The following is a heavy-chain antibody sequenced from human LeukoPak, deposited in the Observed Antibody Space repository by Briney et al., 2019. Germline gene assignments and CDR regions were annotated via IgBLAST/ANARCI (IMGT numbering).Heavy chain of an antibody. J-gene: IGHJ4*02. D-gene: IGHD3-16*01. CDR3: ARGYAPGASDY. CDR2: LNPSVGST. Sequence: GASLEVSWKASGYTFTSYYTHWVRQAPGQGLEWVGILNPSVGSTTYAQKFQGRVTLTRNTSTSTVYMDLSSLRSEDTAVYYCARGYAPGASDYWGQGNLVTVSS. CDR1: GYTFTSYY. V-gene: IGHV1-46*01.